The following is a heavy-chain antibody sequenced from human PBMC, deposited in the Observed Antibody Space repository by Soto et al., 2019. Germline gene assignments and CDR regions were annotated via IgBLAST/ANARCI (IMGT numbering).Heavy chain of an antibody. CDR3: STWGYYTGAHLFDY. D-gene: IGHD1-26*01. J-gene: IGHJ4*02. CDR2: IKQDGSEK. Sequence: EVQLVESGGGLVQPGESLRLSCVVSGFTFSSYSMNWVRQAPGKGLEWVANIKQDGSEKYYVDSVKGRFTISRDNAKNSLYLQMNRLRAEDTAVYFCSTWGYYTGAHLFDYWGQGTLVTVSS. V-gene: IGHV3-7*03. CDR1: GFTFSSYS.